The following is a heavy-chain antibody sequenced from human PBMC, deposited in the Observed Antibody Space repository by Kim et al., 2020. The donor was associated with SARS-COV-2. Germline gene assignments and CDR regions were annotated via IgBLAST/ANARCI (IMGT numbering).Heavy chain of an antibody. J-gene: IGHJ3*02. Sequence: SETLSLTCTVSGYSISSGYYWGWIRQPPGKGLEWIGSIYHSGSTYYNPSLKSRVTISVDTSKNQFSLKLSSVTAADTAVYYCARSRRGAKNAFDIWGQGTMVTVSS. CDR1: GYSISSGYY. V-gene: IGHV4-38-2*02. D-gene: IGHD6-6*01. CDR3: ARSRRGAKNAFDI. CDR2: IYHSGST.